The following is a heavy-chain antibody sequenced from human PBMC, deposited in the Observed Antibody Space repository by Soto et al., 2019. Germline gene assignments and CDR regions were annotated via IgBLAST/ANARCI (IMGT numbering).Heavy chain of an antibody. V-gene: IGHV1-3*01. J-gene: IGHJ4*02. CDR2: INAGSGNT. Sequence: QVQLVQSGAEVKKPGASVKVSCTASGYTFTHYAIHWVRHAPGQRLEWMGFINAGSGNTKYSQTFQGRLTFTKDTTRSPAHKDLRNLGTESHAKKFLSKGFSGGWARGQGTLVTVSS. CDR1: GYTFTHYA. CDR3: SKGFSGGWA. D-gene: IGHD2-15*01.